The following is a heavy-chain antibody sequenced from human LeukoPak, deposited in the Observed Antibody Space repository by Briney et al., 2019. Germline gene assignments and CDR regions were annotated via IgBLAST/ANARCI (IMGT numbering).Heavy chain of an antibody. CDR2: MYYSGST. CDR3: ARPYYYDSRIDP. D-gene: IGHD3-22*01. Sequence: SETLSLTCTVSGGSVSSGDYYWSWIRQPPGKGLEWIGYMYYSGSTYYNPSLKSRVTISVDTSKNQFSLKLSSVTAADTAVYYCARPYYYDSRIDPWGQGTLVTVSS. J-gene: IGHJ5*02. CDR1: GGSVSSGDYY. V-gene: IGHV4-30-4*01.